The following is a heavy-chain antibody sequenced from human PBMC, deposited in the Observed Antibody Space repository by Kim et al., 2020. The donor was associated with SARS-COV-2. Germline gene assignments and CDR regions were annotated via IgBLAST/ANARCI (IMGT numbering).Heavy chain of an antibody. CDR3: ARGRTTAMADY. Sequence: SETLSLTCAVYGGSFSGYYWSWIRQPPGKGLEWIGEINHSGSTNYNPSLKSRVTISVDTSKNQFSLKLSSVTAADTAVYYCARGRTTAMADYWGQGTLVTVSS. D-gene: IGHD5-18*01. CDR2: INHSGST. J-gene: IGHJ4*02. V-gene: IGHV4-34*01. CDR1: GGSFSGYY.